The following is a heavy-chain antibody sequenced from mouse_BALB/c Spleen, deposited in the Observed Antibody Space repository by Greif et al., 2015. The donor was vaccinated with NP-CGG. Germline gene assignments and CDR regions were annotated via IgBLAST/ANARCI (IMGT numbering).Heavy chain of an antibody. CDR3: ARKRGDY. Sequence: VQLQQSGPELVKPGASVKISRKASGYAFSSSWMNWVKQRPGQGLEWIGRIYPGGGDTNYNGKFKGKATLTADKSSSTAYMHHSSLTSVDSAVYFCARKRGDYWGQGTTLTVST. V-gene: IGHV1-82*01. J-gene: IGHJ2*01. CDR1: GYAFSSSW. CDR2: IYPGGGDT.